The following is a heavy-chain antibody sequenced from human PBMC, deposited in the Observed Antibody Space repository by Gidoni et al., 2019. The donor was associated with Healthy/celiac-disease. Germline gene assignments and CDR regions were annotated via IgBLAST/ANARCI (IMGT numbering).Heavy chain of an antibody. J-gene: IGHJ6*02. CDR2: IIPIFGTA. V-gene: IGHV1-69*01. Sequence: QVQLVQSGAEVKKPGSSVKVSCKASGGTFSSYAISWVRQAPGQGLEWMGGIIPIFGTANYAQKFQGRVTITADESTSTAYMELSSLRSEDTAVYYCARDPREGYSYGSGYYGMDVWGQGTTVTVSS. CDR1: GGTFSSYA. CDR3: ARDPREGYSYGSGYYGMDV. D-gene: IGHD5-18*01.